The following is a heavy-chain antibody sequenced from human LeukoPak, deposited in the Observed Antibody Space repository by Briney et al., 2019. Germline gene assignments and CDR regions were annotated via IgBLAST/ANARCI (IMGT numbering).Heavy chain of an antibody. V-gene: IGHV4-59*08. J-gene: IGHJ3*02. CDR1: GGSISSYY. Sequence: SETLSLTCTVSGGSISSYYWSWIRQPPGKGLEWIGYIYYSGSTNYNPSLKSRVTISVDTSKNQFSLKLSSVTAADTAVYYCARLRGSRIYDSSGYYLAVFGAFDIWGQGTMVTVSS. CDR3: ARLRGSRIYDSSGYYLAVFGAFDI. D-gene: IGHD3-22*01. CDR2: IYYSGST.